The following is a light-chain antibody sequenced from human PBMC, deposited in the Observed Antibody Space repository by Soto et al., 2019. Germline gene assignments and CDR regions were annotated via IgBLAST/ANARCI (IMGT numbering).Light chain of an antibody. Sequence: DIVMTQSPLSLPVTPGEPASISCRSSQSLLHSNGNTYLDWYLQQPGQSPQLLISLGSNRASGVPDRFSGSGAGTDVTLKSSRVEAEDVGGYYCMHALQTPYTFGQGTKLEIK. CDR2: LGS. CDR1: QSLLHSNGNTY. CDR3: MHALQTPYT. V-gene: IGKV2-28*01. J-gene: IGKJ2*01.